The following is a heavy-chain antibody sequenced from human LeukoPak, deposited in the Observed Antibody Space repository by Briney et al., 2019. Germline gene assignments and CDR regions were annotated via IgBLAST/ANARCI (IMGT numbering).Heavy chain of an antibody. V-gene: IGHV1-69*13. CDR3: ARDGVTGTTN. CDR2: IIPIFGTA. D-gene: IGHD1-7*01. J-gene: IGHJ4*02. Sequence: GASVKVSFKASGGTFSIYAISWVRQAPGQGLEWMGGIIPIFGTANYAQKFQGRVTITADESTSTAYMELSSLRSEDTAVYYCARDGVTGTTNWGQGTLVTVSS. CDR1: GGTFSIYA.